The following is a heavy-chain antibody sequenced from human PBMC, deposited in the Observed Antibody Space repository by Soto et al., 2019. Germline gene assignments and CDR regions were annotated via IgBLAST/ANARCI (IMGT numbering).Heavy chain of an antibody. Sequence: GGSLRFSCAASGFTFSSYAMSWVRQAPGKGLEWVSAISGSGGSTYYADSVKGRFTISRDNSKNTLYLQMHSLRAEDTAVYYCAKESIVEVVIPESPYYYGMDVWGQGTTVTVSS. J-gene: IGHJ6*02. CDR2: ISGSGGST. CDR3: AKESIVEVVIPESPYYYGMDV. CDR1: GFTFSSYA. D-gene: IGHD2-21*01. V-gene: IGHV3-23*01.